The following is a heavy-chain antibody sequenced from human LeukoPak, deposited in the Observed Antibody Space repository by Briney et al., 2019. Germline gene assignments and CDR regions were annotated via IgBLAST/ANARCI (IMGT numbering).Heavy chain of an antibody. J-gene: IGHJ4*02. CDR3: ASRISSGVDY. CDR1: GGSFSGYY. CDR2: INHSGST. D-gene: IGHD6-19*01. Sequence: SETLSLTCAVYGGSFSGYYWSWIRQPPGKGLEWIGEINHSGSTNYNPSLRSRVTISVDTSKSQFSLNLNSMTAADTAVYYCASRISSGVDYWGQGTLVIVSS. V-gene: IGHV4-34*01.